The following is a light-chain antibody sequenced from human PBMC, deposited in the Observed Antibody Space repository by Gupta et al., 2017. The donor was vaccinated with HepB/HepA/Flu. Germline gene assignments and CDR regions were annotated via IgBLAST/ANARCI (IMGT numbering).Light chain of an antibody. V-gene: IGLV1-36*01. CDR1: SSNIGNNA. CDR3: AAWDDSLNGPV. Sequence: QSACSLPPPVSAAPRQRVTIPCSGSSSNIGNNAVNWYQQLPGKAPKLLIYYDDLRPSGVSDRFSGSRSGNSASLAISGLQSEDEADYYCAAWDDSLNGPVFGGGTKLTVL. CDR2: YDD. J-gene: IGLJ2*01.